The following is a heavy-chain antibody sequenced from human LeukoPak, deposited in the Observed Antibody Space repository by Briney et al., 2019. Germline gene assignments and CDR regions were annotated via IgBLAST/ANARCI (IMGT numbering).Heavy chain of an antibody. J-gene: IGHJ4*02. CDR2: INHSGST. D-gene: IGHD6-13*01. Sequence: SETLSLTCAVYGGSFSGYYWSWIRQPPGKGLEWIGEINHSGSTNYNPSLKSRVTISVDMSKNQFSLKLSSVTAADTAVYYCARGRYLTTGGGAAAGFLDYWGQGTLVTVSS. CDR3: ARGRYLTTGGGAAAGFLDY. V-gene: IGHV4-34*01. CDR1: GGSFSGYY.